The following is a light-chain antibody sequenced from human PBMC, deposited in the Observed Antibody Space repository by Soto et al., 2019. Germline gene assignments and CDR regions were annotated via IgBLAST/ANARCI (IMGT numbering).Light chain of an antibody. V-gene: IGLV1-40*01. CDR3: QTYDSSLSGLYV. CDR2: GNT. J-gene: IGLJ1*01. Sequence: LTQPPSISGAPGQRVTISCTVSSSNIGAGSDVHWYHQLPGTAPKLLIYGNTNRPSGVPDRFSGSKSGTSASLAIAGLQTEDEGDYYCQTYDSSLSGLYVFGTGTKVTVL. CDR1: SSNIGAGSD.